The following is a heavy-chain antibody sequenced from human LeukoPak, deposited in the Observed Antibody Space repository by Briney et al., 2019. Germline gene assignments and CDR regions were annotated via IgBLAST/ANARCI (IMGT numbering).Heavy chain of an antibody. Sequence: GGSLRLSCAASGFTVSSNYMSWVRQAPGKGLEWVSVIYSGGSTYYSDSVKGRFTISRDNSKNTLYLQMNSLRAEDTAVYYCARSAAGTDFDYWGQGTLVTVSS. CDR1: GFTVSSNY. CDR2: IYSGGST. V-gene: IGHV3-53*01. J-gene: IGHJ4*02. D-gene: IGHD6-13*01. CDR3: ARSAAGTDFDY.